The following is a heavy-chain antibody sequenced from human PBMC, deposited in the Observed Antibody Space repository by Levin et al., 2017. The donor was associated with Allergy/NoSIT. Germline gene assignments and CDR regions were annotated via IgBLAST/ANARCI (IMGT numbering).Heavy chain of an antibody. CDR2: IYYSGST. CDR1: GGSISSYY. V-gene: IGHV4-59*01. Sequence: SETLSLTCTVSGGSISSYYWSWIRQPPGKGLEWIAYIYYSGSTNYNPSLKSRVTISVDTSKNQFSLKLSSVTAADTAGYYCARMTTVYNWFDPWGQGTLVTVSS. D-gene: IGHD4-17*01. CDR3: ARMTTVYNWFDP. J-gene: IGHJ5*02.